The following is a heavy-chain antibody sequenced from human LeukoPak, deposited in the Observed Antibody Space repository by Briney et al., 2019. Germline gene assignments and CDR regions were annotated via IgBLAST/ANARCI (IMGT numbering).Heavy chain of an antibody. CDR3: ARENSGYDYAFDI. Sequence: SETLSLTCTVSGGSISSYHWSWIRQPPGKGLQWIGFIYSSGSNNYHPSLKSRVTISLDTSKNQFSLRVSSVTSADTAVYYCARENSGYDYAFDIWGQGTMVTVSS. CDR2: IYSSGSN. CDR1: GGSISSYH. V-gene: IGHV4-59*01. D-gene: IGHD5-12*01. J-gene: IGHJ3*02.